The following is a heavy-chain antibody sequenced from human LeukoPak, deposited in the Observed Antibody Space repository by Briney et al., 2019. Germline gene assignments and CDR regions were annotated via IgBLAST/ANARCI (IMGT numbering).Heavy chain of an antibody. D-gene: IGHD2-21*02. CDR1: GYTFTGYY. J-gene: IGHJ4*02. CDR3: ARATTAAYCGGDCYSGTDY. CDR2: INPNSGGT. V-gene: IGHV1-2*06. Sequence: ASVKVSCKASGYTFTGYYMHWVRQAPGQGLEWMGRINPNSGGTNYAQKFQGRVTMTRDTSISTAYMELSRLSADDTAVYYCARATTAAYCGGDCYSGTDYWGQGTLVTVSS.